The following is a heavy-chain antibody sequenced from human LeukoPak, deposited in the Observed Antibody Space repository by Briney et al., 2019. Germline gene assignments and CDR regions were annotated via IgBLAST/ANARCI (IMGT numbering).Heavy chain of an antibody. D-gene: IGHD3-3*01. V-gene: IGHV3-9*01. CDR2: ISWNSGSI. CDR1: GFTFDDYA. CDR3: AKVHAVIIQVEAFDY. Sequence: GGSLRLSCAASGFTFDDYAMHWVRQAPGKGLEWVSGISWNSGSIGYADSVKGRFTISRDNAKNTLYLQMNSLRAEDTAVYYCAKVHAVIIQVEAFDYWGQGTLVTVSS. J-gene: IGHJ4*02.